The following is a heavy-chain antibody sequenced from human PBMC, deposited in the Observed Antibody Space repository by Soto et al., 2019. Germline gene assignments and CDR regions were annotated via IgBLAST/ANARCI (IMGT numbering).Heavy chain of an antibody. V-gene: IGHV3-9*01. CDR1: GFTFDDYA. CDR3: AKDMVSYRVAGTLDY. CDR2: ISWNGGSI. D-gene: IGHD6-19*01. Sequence: EVQLVESGGGLVQPGRSLRLSCAASGFTFDDYAMHWVRQAPGKGLEWVSGISWNGGSIGYADSVKGRFTISRDNAKNSLYLQMNSLRAEDTALYYCAKDMVSYRVAGTLDYWGQGTLVTVSS. J-gene: IGHJ4*02.